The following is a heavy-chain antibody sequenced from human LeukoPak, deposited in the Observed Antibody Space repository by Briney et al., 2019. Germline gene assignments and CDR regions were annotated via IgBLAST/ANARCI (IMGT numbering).Heavy chain of an antibody. J-gene: IGHJ4*02. CDR1: GFTLSSYA. CDR3: AKAGLGYSYGSSLYYFDY. V-gene: IGHV3-23*01. D-gene: IGHD5-18*01. CDR2: ISGNGGST. Sequence: HSGGSLRLSCAASGFTLSSYAMSWVRQAPGKGLEWVSAISGNGGSTYYADSVKGRFTISRDISKNTLYLQMNSLRAEDTAVYYCAKAGLGYSYGSSLYYFDYWGQGTLVTVSS.